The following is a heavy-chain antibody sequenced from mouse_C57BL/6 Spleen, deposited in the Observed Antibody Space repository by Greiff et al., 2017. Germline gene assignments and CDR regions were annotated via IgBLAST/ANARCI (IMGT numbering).Heavy chain of an antibody. Sequence: QVQLQQPGAELVKPGASVKLSCKASGYTFTSYWMHWVKQRPGRGLEWIGRIDPNSGGTKYNEKVKSKATLTVDKPSSTAYMQLSSLTSEDSAVYYCARDTTVVARGTWFAYWGQGTLVTVSA. J-gene: IGHJ3*01. D-gene: IGHD1-1*01. CDR3: ARDTTVVARGTWFAY. CDR2: IDPNSGGT. V-gene: IGHV1-72*01. CDR1: GYTFTSYW.